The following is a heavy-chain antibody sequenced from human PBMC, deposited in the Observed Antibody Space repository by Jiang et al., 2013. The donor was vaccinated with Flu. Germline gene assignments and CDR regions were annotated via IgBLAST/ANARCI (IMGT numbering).Heavy chain of an antibody. V-gene: IGHV1-69*01. Sequence: FSSYAISWVRQAPGQGLEWMGGIIPIFGTANYAQKFQGRVTITADESTSTAYMELSSLRSEDTAVYYCAKPYTAMAPGYYYGMDVWGQGTTVTVSS. CDR2: IIPIFGTA. D-gene: IGHD5-18*01. CDR1: FSSYA. J-gene: IGHJ6*02. CDR3: AKPYTAMAPGYYYGMDV.